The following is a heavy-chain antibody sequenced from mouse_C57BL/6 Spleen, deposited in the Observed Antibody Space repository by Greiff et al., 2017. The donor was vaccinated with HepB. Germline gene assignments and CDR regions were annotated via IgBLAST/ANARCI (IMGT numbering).Heavy chain of an antibody. Sequence: VKLMESDAELVKPGASVKISCKVSGYTFTDHTIHWMKQRPEQGLEWIGYIYPRDGSTKYNEKFKGKATLTADKSSSTAYMQLNSLTSEDSAVYFCAREGYGNYGFAYWGQGTLVTVSA. D-gene: IGHD2-10*02. CDR3: AREGYGNYGFAY. CDR2: IYPRDGST. V-gene: IGHV1-78*01. J-gene: IGHJ3*01. CDR1: GYTFTDHT.